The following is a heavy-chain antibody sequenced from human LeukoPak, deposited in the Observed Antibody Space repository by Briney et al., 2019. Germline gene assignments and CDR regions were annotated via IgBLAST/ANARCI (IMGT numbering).Heavy chain of an antibody. CDR1: GDSVSSDTVA. CDR2: TFYRSRWYN. V-gene: IGHV6-1*01. J-gene: IGHJ4*02. Sequence: SQTLSLTCGISGDSVSSDTVAWNWVRQSPTRGLEWLGRTFYRSRWYNTYEVSVKSRITINPDTSKNQFSLQLNSVTPDDTAVYYCVRSGSEGALDYWGQGTLVTVSS. D-gene: IGHD3-16*01. CDR3: VRSGSEGALDY.